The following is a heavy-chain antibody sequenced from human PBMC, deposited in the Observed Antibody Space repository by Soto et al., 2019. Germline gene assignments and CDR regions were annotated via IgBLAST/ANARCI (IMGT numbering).Heavy chain of an antibody. CDR2: IIPIFGTA. D-gene: IGHD2-2*01. CDR1: GGTFSSYA. CDR3: ARCADIVVVPAAVPYYGMDV. V-gene: IGHV1-69*06. J-gene: IGHJ6*02. Sequence: QVQLVQSGAEVKKPGSSVTVSCKASGGTFSSYAISWVRQAPGQGLEWMGGIIPIFGTANYAQKFQGRVTITADKSTSTAYLERSSLRSEDTAVYYCARCADIVVVPAAVPYYGMDVWGQGTTVTVSS.